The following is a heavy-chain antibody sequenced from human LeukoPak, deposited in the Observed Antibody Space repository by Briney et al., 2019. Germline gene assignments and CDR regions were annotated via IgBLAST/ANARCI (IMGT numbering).Heavy chain of an antibody. J-gene: IGHJ3*02. V-gene: IGHV3-23*01. CDR1: GFTFSSHA. Sequence: SGGSLRLSCAASGFTFSSHAMSWVRQAPGKGLEWVSAISGSGGSTYYADSVKGRFTISRDNSKNTLYLQMNSLRAEDTAVYYCAKNFYYDSSGYYYQDAFDIWGQGTMVTVSS. CDR3: AKNFYYDSSGYYYQDAFDI. CDR2: ISGSGGST. D-gene: IGHD3-22*01.